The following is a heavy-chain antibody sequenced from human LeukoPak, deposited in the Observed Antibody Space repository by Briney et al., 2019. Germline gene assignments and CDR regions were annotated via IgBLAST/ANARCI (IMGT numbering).Heavy chain of an antibody. CDR2: INDNGAGT. D-gene: IGHD5-18*01. J-gene: IGHJ4*02. V-gene: IGHV3-23*01. Sequence: PGGSLRLSCAASGFTFSSYAMSWVRQAPGKGLKWVSTINDNGAGTYYADSVKGRFTISRDNSYNTVSLQMNSLRAEDTAVYYCAKDGGSGYSYGYDYWGQGTLVTVSS. CDR3: AKDGGSGYSYGYDY. CDR1: GFTFSSYA.